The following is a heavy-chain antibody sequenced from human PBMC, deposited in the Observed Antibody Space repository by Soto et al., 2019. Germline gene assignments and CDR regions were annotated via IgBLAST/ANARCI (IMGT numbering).Heavy chain of an antibody. CDR2: IRGGGGST. CDR3: AKSPFGLVIIYSYYFDS. Sequence: PGGSLRLSCAASGFTFISSAMSWVRQAPGKGLEWVSAIRGGGGSTYYADSVTGRFTISRDNYKNTLYLQMNSLRAEDTAVYYCAKSPFGLVIIYSYYFDSWGQGTLVTVSS. J-gene: IGHJ4*02. V-gene: IGHV3-23*01. CDR1: GFTFISSA. D-gene: IGHD3-3*01.